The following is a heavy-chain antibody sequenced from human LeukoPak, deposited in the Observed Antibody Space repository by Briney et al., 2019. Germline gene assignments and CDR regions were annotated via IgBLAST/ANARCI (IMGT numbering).Heavy chain of an antibody. CDR2: IIPIFGTA. V-gene: IGHV1-69*05. CDR1: GGTFSSYA. J-gene: IGHJ6*03. Sequence: ASVKVSCKASGGTFSSYAISWVRQAPGQGLEWMGGIIPIFGTADYAQKFQGRVTITTDESTSTAYMELSSLRSEDTAVYYCARVPGGRYYYYYYMDVWGKGTTVTVSS. CDR3: ARVPGGRYYYYYYMDV.